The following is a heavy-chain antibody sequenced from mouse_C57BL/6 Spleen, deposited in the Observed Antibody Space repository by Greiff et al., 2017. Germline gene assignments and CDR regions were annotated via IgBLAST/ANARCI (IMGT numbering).Heavy chain of an antibody. CDR2: IDPSDSYT. CDR3: ARRYLWYFDV. D-gene: IGHD5-1*01. V-gene: IGHV1-50*01. J-gene: IGHJ1*03. CDR1: GYTFTSYW. Sequence: VQLQQPGAELVKPGASVKLSCKASGYTFTSYWMQWVKQRPGQGLEWIGEIDPSDSYTNYNQKFKGKATLTVDTSSSTAYMQLSSLTSEDSAVYYCARRYLWYFDVWGTGTTVTVSS.